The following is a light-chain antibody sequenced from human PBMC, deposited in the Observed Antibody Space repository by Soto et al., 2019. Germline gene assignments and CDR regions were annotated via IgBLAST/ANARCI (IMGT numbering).Light chain of an antibody. V-gene: IGLV2-14*01. CDR2: EVS. J-gene: IGLJ1*01. Sequence: QSALTQPASVSGSPGQSITISCTGTSTDVGGYNYVSWYQQHPGKAPKLIIYEVSNRPSGASNRFSGSKSGNTASLTISGLRAEDEADYYCSSYTSSSTYVFGTGTKLTVL. CDR1: STDVGGYNY. CDR3: SSYTSSSTYV.